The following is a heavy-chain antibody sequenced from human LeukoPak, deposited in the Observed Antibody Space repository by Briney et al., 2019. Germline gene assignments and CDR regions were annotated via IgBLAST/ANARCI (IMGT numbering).Heavy chain of an antibody. CDR2: IKQDGSEK. CDR3: ARGSDGSYSLYYYFDY. Sequence: PGGSLRLSCAASGFTFSSYWMSWVRQAPGKGLEWVANIKQDGSEKYYVDSVKGRFTISRDNAKNSVYLQMNSLRAEDTAVYYCARGSDGSYSLYYYFDYWGQGTLVTVSS. CDR1: GFTFSSYW. J-gene: IGHJ4*02. D-gene: IGHD1-26*01. V-gene: IGHV3-7*01.